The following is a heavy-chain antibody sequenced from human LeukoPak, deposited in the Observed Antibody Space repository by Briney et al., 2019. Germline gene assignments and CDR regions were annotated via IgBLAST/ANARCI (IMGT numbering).Heavy chain of an antibody. CDR1: GGSISSSSYY. CDR3: ARANLAAADLDP. D-gene: IGHD6-13*01. CDR2: IYYSGST. Sequence: PSETLSLTCTVSGGSISSSSYYWGWIRQPPGKGLEWIGSIYYSGSTYYNPSLKSRVTISVDTSKNQFSLKLSSVTAADTAVYYCARANLAAADLDPWGQGTLVTVSS. J-gene: IGHJ5*02. V-gene: IGHV4-39*07.